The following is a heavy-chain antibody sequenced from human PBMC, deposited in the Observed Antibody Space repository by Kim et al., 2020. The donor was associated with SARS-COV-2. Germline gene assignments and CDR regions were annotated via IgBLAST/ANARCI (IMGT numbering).Heavy chain of an antibody. CDR3: AKGAHYSDGPNYYFRFDY. V-gene: IGHV3-23*01. J-gene: IGHJ4*02. CDR2: ISGSAVST. Sequence: GGSLRLSCAASGFTFSSCAMSWVRQAPGKGLEWVSGISGSAVSTYYADSVKGRFTISRDNSKNTLSLQMNSLRAEDTAIYYCAKGAHYSDGPNYYFRFDYWGQGTLVTVSS. CDR1: GFTFSSCA. D-gene: IGHD3-22*01.